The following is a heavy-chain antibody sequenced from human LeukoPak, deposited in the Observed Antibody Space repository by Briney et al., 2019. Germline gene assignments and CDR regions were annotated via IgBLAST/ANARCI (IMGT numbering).Heavy chain of an antibody. V-gene: IGHV4-34*01. Sequence: AETLSLTCAVYGGSFSGYCWSWIRQPPGKGLEWIAEIKHSGSTNYNASLKSRVTISVDTAKNLYSLKLSSVTAADTAVYYCAKRDTAMARAFGGFYPWGQGTLVTGSS. CDR3: AKRDTAMARAFGGFYP. CDR2: IKHSGST. J-gene: IGHJ5*02. D-gene: IGHD5-18*01. CDR1: GGSFSGYC.